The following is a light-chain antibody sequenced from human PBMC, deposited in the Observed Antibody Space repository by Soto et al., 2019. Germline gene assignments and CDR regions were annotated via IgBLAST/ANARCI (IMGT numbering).Light chain of an antibody. CDR1: SSNIGAGYD. CDR2: GNS. V-gene: IGLV1-40*01. J-gene: IGLJ1*01. Sequence: QSVLTQPPSVSGAPGQRVTISCTGSSSNIGAGYDVHWYQQLPGTDPKVLIYGNSNRPSGVPDRFSGSKSGTSASLAITGLQAQDEADDYCQSYDSSLSGYVFGTGTKLTVL. CDR3: QSYDSSLSGYV.